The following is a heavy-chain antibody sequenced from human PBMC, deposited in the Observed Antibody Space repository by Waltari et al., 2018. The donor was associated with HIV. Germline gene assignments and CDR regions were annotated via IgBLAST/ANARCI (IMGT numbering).Heavy chain of an antibody. Sequence: EVQLVESGGGLVQPGGSLRLSCAASGFTFTSYGMNWVRQAPGKGLEWVSLIRSSSITIYYAESVKGRFTISRDNAKNSLYLQMNSLRAEDTAVYYCARETYYYDSSGPYFDYWGQGTLVTVSS. J-gene: IGHJ4*02. CDR1: GFTFTSYG. CDR3: ARETYYYDSSGPYFDY. D-gene: IGHD3-22*01. V-gene: IGHV3-48*01. CDR2: IRSSSITI.